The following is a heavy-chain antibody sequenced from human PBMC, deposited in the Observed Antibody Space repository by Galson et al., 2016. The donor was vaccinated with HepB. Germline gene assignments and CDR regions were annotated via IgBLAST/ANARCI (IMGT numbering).Heavy chain of an antibody. CDR1: GFIFNTYT. CDR3: ARVVTPIAAANRGFGS. D-gene: IGHD6-13*01. J-gene: IGHJ5*02. V-gene: IGHV3-21*01. CDR2: ITPGSTFT. Sequence: SLRLSCAASGFIFNTYTMTWVRQAPGKGLEWVSSITPGSTFTHFADSVRGRFTISRDDAENSLYLQMNSMRAEDTALYYGARVVTPIAAANRGFGSWGQGTQVVVSS.